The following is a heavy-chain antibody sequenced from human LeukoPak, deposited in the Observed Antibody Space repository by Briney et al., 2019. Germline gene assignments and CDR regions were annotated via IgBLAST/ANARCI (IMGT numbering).Heavy chain of an antibody. D-gene: IGHD3-10*01. CDR1: GFTFSSYG. CDR3: AKDPMVRGLTYDN. J-gene: IGHJ4*02. Sequence: GGSLRLSCAASGFTFSSYGMRWVRQATGKGLEWVSAISGRGGSTYYADSVKGRFTISRDNSKNTLYLQMNSLRAGDTAVYYCAKDPMVRGLTYDNWGQGTLVTVSS. CDR2: ISGRGGST. V-gene: IGHV3-23*01.